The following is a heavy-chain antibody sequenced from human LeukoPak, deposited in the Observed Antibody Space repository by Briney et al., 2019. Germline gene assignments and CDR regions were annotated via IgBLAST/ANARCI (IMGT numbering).Heavy chain of an antibody. CDR3: ARSLGSSSWYVRDAFDI. CDR2: IYSGGST. D-gene: IGHD6-13*01. CDR1: GFTVSSNY. Sequence: GGSLRLSCAASGFTVSSNYMSWVRQAPGKGLEWVPVIYSGGSTYYADSVKGRFTISRDNSKNTLYLQMNSLRAEDTAVYYCARSLGSSSWYVRDAFDIWGQGTMVTVSS. V-gene: IGHV3-66*01. J-gene: IGHJ3*02.